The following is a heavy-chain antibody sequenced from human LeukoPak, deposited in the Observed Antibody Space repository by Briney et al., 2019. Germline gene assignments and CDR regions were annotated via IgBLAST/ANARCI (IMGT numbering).Heavy chain of an antibody. J-gene: IGHJ6*02. CDR1: GGTFISYA. V-gene: IGHV1-2*04. CDR2: INPNSGGT. Sequence: ASVKVSCKASGGTFISYAISWVRQAPGQGLEGMGWINPNSGGTNYAQKFQGWVTMTRNTCISTAYMELSRLRSDDTAVYYCARGIAVAGTSLVNYYYGMDVWGQGTTVTVSS. CDR3: ARGIAVAGTSLVNYYYGMDV. D-gene: IGHD6-19*01.